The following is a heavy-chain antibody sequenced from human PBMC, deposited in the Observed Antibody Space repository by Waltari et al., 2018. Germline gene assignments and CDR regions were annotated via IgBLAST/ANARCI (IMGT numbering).Heavy chain of an antibody. Sequence: EVQLVESGGGLVQPGGSLRLSCAASGFTFSSYWMSWVRQAPGKGLEWVANIKQDGSEKYYVDSVKGRFTISRDNAKNSLYLQMNSLRAEDTAVYYCARDYYDSSGYYYGSGQYFQHWGQGTLVTVSS. J-gene: IGHJ1*01. CDR3: ARDYYDSSGYYYGSGQYFQH. CDR2: IKQDGSEK. CDR1: GFTFSSYW. V-gene: IGHV3-7*01. D-gene: IGHD3-22*01.